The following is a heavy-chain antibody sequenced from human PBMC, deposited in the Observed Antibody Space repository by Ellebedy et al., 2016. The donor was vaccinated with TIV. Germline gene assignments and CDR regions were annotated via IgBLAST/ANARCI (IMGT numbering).Heavy chain of an antibody. D-gene: IGHD3-22*01. J-gene: IGHJ4*02. CDR1: GFTFSSYA. Sequence: PGGSLRLSCAASGFTFSSYAMNWVRQAPGKGLEWVAVISYDGSNKYYADSVKGRFTISRDNSKNTLYLQMNSLRAEDTAVYYCAKDQYYDSSAADYWGQGTLVTVSS. CDR3: AKDQYYDSSAADY. V-gene: IGHV3-30-3*01. CDR2: ISYDGSNK.